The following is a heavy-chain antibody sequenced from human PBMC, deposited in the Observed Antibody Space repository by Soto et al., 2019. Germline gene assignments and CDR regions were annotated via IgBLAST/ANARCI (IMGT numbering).Heavy chain of an antibody. D-gene: IGHD2-2*01. CDR2: IYYSGST. CDR1: GGSISSGDYY. J-gene: IGHJ6*02. CDR3: AREIVVVPTNYYYGMDV. V-gene: IGHV4-30-4*01. Sequence: SETLSLTCTVSGGSISSGDYYWSWIRQPPGKGLEWIGYIYYSGSTYYNPSLKSRVTISVDTSKNQFSLKLSSVTAADTAVYYCAREIVVVPTNYYYGMDVRGQGTTVTVSS.